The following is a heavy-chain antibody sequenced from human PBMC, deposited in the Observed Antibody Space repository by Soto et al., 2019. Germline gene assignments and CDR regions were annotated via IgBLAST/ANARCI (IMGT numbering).Heavy chain of an antibody. CDR1: GGTFSSYA. J-gene: IGHJ6*02. CDR2: IIPIFGTA. V-gene: IGHV1-69*12. CDR3: ASPPVVGTIVNYYYGMDV. Sequence: QVQLVQSGAEVKKPGSSVKVSCKASGGTFSSYAISWVRQAPGQGLEWMGGIIPIFGTADYAQKYQGRVTITADESTSPAYMELRSLRSEDTAVYYCASPPVVGTIVNYYYGMDVWGQGATVTVSS. D-gene: IGHD5-12*01.